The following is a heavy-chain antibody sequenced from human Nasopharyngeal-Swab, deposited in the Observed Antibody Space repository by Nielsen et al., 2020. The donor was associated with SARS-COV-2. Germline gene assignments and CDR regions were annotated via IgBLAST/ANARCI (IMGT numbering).Heavy chain of an antibody. D-gene: IGHD2-15*01. CDR1: GGTFSSYA. J-gene: IGHJ6*02. CDR2: INPILGIA. CDR3: AREYCSGGSCYGNYGMDV. V-gene: IGHV1-69*04. Sequence: SVKVSCKASGGTFSSYAISWVRQAPGQGLEWMGRINPILGIANYAQKFQGRVTITADKSTSTAYMELSSLRSEDTAVYYCAREYCSGGSCYGNYGMDVWGQGTTVTVSS.